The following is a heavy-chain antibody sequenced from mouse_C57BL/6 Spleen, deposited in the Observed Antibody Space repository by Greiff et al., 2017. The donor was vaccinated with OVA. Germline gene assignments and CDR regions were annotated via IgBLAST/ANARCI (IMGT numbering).Heavy chain of an antibody. V-gene: IGHV5-15*01. D-gene: IGHD1-1*01. CDR2: ISNLAYSI. CDR3: ARHASITTVATPFAY. CDR1: GFTFSDYG. Sequence: EVQGVESGGGLVQPGGSLKLSCAASGFTFSDYGMAWVRQAPRKGPEWVAFISNLAYSIYYADTVTGRFTISRENAKNTLYLEMSSLRSEDTAMYYCARHASITTVATPFAYWGQGTLVTVSA. J-gene: IGHJ3*01.